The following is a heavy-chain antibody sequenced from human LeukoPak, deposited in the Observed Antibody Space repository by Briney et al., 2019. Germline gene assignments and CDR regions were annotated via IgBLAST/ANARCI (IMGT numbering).Heavy chain of an antibody. CDR2: LSGSGGNT. V-gene: IGHV3-23*01. D-gene: IGHD3-22*01. Sequence: GGSVRLSCAAPGFTFSSYAMSWVRQAPGKGLEWVSTLSGSGGNTYYADSVKGRVTISRDNSKNTLYLQMNSLRAEDTAVYHCAKGSYYYDSADYFDYWGQGTLVTVSS. CDR1: GFTFSSYA. J-gene: IGHJ4*02. CDR3: AKGSYYYDSADYFDY.